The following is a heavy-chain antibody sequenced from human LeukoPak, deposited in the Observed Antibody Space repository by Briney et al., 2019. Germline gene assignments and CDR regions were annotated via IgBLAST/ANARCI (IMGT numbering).Heavy chain of an antibody. CDR3: AGLIVGATTKDY. CDR2: IYSSGST. V-gene: IGHV4-39*01. J-gene: IGHJ4*02. D-gene: IGHD1-26*01. Sequence: SETLPLTCTVSGGSIGSSSYHWGWIRQPPGKGLEWIGNIYSSGSTHYNPSLKSRVTISVDTSKNHFSLKLSSVTATDTAVYYCAGLIVGATTKDYWGQGTLVTVSS. CDR1: GGSIGSSSYH.